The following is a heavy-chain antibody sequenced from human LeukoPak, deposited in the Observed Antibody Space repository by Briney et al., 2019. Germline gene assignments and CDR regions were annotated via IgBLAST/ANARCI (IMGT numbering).Heavy chain of an antibody. CDR3: ARAVYYDSSGYYSVAPNYFDC. V-gene: IGHV3-53*01. CDR2: IYSGGST. CDR1: GFTVSSNY. Sequence: PGGSLRLSCAASGFTVSSNYMSWVRQAPGKGLEWVSVIYSGGSTYYADSVKGRFTISRDNAKNSLYLQMNSLRAEDTAVYYCARAVYYDSSGYYSVAPNYFDCWGQGTLVTVSS. J-gene: IGHJ4*02. D-gene: IGHD3-22*01.